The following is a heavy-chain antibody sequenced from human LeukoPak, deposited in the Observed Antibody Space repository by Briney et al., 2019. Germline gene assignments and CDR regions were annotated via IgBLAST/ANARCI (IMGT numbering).Heavy chain of an antibody. D-gene: IGHD3-22*01. CDR1: GFTFSSYG. V-gene: IGHV3-30*18. CDR3: AKEGDSILDY. J-gene: IGHJ4*02. Sequence: GRSLRLSCAASGFTFSSYGMHWVRQAPGKGLEWVAVISYDGSNKYYADSVKGRFTISRDNSKNTLYLQMNSLRAEDTAVYYCAKEGDSILDYWGQGTLVTVSS. CDR2: ISYDGSNK.